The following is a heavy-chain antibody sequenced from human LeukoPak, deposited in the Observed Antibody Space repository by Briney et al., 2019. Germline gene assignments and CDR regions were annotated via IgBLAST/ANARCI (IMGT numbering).Heavy chain of an antibody. Sequence: GGSLRLSCAASGFTFSSYWMSWVRQAPGKGLEWVANIKQDGSEKYYVDSVKGRFTISRDSAKNSLYLQMNSLRAEDTAVYYCASQYAYYDILTGPGAFDIWGQGTMVTVSS. J-gene: IGHJ3*02. D-gene: IGHD3-9*01. CDR2: IKQDGSEK. V-gene: IGHV3-7*01. CDR1: GFTFSSYW. CDR3: ASQYAYYDILTGPGAFDI.